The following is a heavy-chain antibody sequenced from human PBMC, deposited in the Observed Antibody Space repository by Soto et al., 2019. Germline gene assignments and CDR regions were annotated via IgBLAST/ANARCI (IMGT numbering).Heavy chain of an antibody. CDR3: AQDLGSSWYHYNSFAP. J-gene: IGHJ5*02. D-gene: IGHD6-13*01. Sequence: EVQLLESGGGLVQPGGSLRLSCAASGFPFSGYAMSWVRQAPGRGLEWVSAIGSGSPFYADSVKGRFTISRDNANSMLYLQMNSLRADDTAVYFCAQDLGSSWYHYNSFAPGGQGTLVTVSS. V-gene: IGHV3-23*01. CDR2: IGSGSP. CDR1: GFPFSGYA.